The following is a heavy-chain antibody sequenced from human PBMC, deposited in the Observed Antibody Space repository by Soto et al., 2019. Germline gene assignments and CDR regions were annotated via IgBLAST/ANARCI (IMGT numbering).Heavy chain of an antibody. CDR3: AKPYSNWNYGDYYYYYMDV. CDR2: ISGSGGST. J-gene: IGHJ6*03. Sequence: GGSLRLSCAASGFTFSSYAMSWVRQAPGKGLEWVSAISGSGGSTYYADSVKGRFTISRDNSKNTLYLQMNSLRAEDTAVYYCAKPYSNWNYGDYYYYYMDVWGKGTTVTVSS. V-gene: IGHV3-23*01. D-gene: IGHD1-7*01. CDR1: GFTFSSYA.